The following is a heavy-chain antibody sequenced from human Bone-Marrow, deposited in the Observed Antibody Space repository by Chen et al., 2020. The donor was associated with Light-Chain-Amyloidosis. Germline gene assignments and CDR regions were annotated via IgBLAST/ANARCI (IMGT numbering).Heavy chain of an antibody. CDR3: ARDIVVVPAAIREDYYYYGMDV. Sequence: QVQLVQSGAEVKKPGSSVKVSCKASGGTFSSYAISWVRQAPGQGLEWMGGIIPIFGTANYAQKFQGRVTITADESTSTAYMELSSLRSEDTAVYYCARDIVVVPAAIREDYYYYGMDVWGQGTTVTVSS. D-gene: IGHD2-2*02. J-gene: IGHJ6*02. CDR1: GGTFSSYA. CDR2: IIPIFGTA. V-gene: IGHV1-69*01.